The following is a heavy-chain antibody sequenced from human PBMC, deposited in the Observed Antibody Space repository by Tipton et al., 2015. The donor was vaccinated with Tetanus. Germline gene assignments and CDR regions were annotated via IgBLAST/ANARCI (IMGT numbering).Heavy chain of an antibody. CDR2: IDPSDSYT. J-gene: IGHJ2*01. CDR1: GYSFTSCW. D-gene: IGHD3-22*01. V-gene: IGHV5-10-1*01. CDR3: ATTYYYDSSGYYSSHWYFDL. Sequence: QLVQSGAEVKKPGESLRISCKGSGYSFTSCWISWVRQMPGKGLEWMGRIDPSDSYTNYSPSFQGHVTISADKSISTAYLQWSSLKASDTAMYYCATTYYYDSSGYYSSHWYFDLWGRGTLVTVSS.